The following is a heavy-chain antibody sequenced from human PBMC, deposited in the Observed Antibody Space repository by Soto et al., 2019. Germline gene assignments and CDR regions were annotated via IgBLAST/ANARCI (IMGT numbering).Heavy chain of an antibody. V-gene: IGHV4-34*01. J-gene: IGHJ4*02. Sequence: SETLSLTCAVYGGSFSGYYWSWIRQPPGKGLEWIGEINHSGSTNYNPSLKSRVTISVDTSKNQFSLKLSSVTAADTAVYYCARASRGDHYYYFDYWGQGTLVTVSS. CDR1: GGSFSGYY. CDR3: ARASRGDHYYYFDY. CDR2: INHSGST. D-gene: IGHD4-17*01.